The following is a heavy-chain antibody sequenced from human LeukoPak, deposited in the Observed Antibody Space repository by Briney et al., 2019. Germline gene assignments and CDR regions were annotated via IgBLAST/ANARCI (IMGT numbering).Heavy chain of an antibody. CDR2: TRNKANSYTT. CDR3: AMALHDYGDYVAGYFQH. D-gene: IGHD4-17*01. CDR1: GFTFSDHY. J-gene: IGHJ1*01. V-gene: IGHV3-72*01. Sequence: PGGSLRLSCAASGFTFSDHYMDWVRQAPGKGLEWVGRTRNKANSYTTEYAASVKGRFTISRDDSKNSLYLQMNSLKTEDTAVYYCAMALHDYGDYVAGYFQHWGQGTLVTVSS.